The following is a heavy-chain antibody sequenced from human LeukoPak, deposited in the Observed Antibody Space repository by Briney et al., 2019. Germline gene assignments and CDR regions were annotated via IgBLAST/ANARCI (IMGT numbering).Heavy chain of an antibody. V-gene: IGHV3-23*01. J-gene: IGHJ4*02. D-gene: IGHD3-22*01. CDR2: ISGSGGST. CDR1: GFTFSSYA. Sequence: PGGSLRLSCAASGFTFSSYAMSWVRQAPGKGLEWVSAISGSGGSTYYADSVKGRFTISRDNAKNSLYLQMNSLRAEDTAVYYCAREAYDSSGYYISWGQGTLVTVSS. CDR3: AREAYDSSGYYIS.